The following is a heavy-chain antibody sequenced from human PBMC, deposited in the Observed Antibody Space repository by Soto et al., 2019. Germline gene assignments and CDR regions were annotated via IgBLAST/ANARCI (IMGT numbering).Heavy chain of an antibody. Sequence: SETLSLTCAVSGDSISSSRYYWTWIRQPPGGGLEWIGSGTTYYNPSLGGRVTISVDTSKNQISLILTSVTAADTAVYYCATYGGDTGRFDYWGQGILVTVSS. V-gene: IGHV4-39*01. D-gene: IGHD4-17*01. J-gene: IGHJ4*02. CDR1: GDSISSSRYY. CDR3: ATYGGDTGRFDY. CDR2: SGTT.